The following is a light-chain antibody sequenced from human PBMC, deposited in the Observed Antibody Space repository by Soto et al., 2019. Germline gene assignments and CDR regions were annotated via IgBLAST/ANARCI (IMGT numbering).Light chain of an antibody. CDR3: QQRSNWPPLT. Sequence: VVLTQSPATLSLSPGDRATLSCRASQSVGNFLAWYQQKPGQSPRLLIFDASNRASDIPARFSGSGSGTDFTLTISSLEPEDFAIYYCQQRSNWPPLTFGQGTRLEIK. V-gene: IGKV3-11*01. CDR1: QSVGNF. J-gene: IGKJ5*01. CDR2: DAS.